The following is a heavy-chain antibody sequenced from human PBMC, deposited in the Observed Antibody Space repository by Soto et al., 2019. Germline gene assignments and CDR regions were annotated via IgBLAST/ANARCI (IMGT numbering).Heavy chain of an antibody. CDR1: GLTFNNYD. D-gene: IGHD3-22*01. J-gene: IGHJ4*02. Sequence: GSLRLSCAASGLTFNNYDMTWVRQAPGKGLDWVSTISGSGGSTYYADSVKGRFTISRDNSKNTVYLQMNSLRVEDTAVYYCANRNYYHGSGYTYPYFVFWGRGSLVTVSS. CDR2: ISGSGGST. V-gene: IGHV3-23*01. CDR3: ANRNYYHGSGYTYPYFVF.